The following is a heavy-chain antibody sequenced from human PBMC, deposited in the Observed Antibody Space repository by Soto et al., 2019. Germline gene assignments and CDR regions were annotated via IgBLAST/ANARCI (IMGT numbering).Heavy chain of an antibody. CDR1: GFTFSSYS. V-gene: IGHV3-21*01. D-gene: IGHD3-10*01. CDR3: ASRGFGEFVFPGTHYYGMDV. Sequence: GGSLRLSCAASGFTFSSYSMNWVCQAPGKGLEWVSSISSSSSYIYYADSVKGRFTISRDNAKNSLYLQMNSLRAEDTAVYYCASRGFGEFVFPGTHYYGMDVWGQGTTVTVSS. J-gene: IGHJ6*02. CDR2: ISSSSSYI.